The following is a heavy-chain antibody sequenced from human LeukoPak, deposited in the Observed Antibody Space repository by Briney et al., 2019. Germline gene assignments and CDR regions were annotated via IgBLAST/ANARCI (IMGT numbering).Heavy chain of an antibody. Sequence: SETLSLTCTASGGSISSFYWSWIRQPAGKGLEWIGRIYTSGSTNYNPSLKSRVTTSVDTSKNQFSLKLSSVTAADTAVYYCAREGDNWFDPWGQGTLVTVSS. CDR3: AREGDNWFDP. V-gene: IGHV4-4*07. J-gene: IGHJ5*02. CDR1: GGSISSFY. D-gene: IGHD1-26*01. CDR2: IYTSGST.